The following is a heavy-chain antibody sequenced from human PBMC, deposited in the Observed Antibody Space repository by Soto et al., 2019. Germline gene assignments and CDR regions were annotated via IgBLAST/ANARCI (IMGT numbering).Heavy chain of an antibody. Sequence: SETLSLTCTVSGASITGTSYWSWIRQPAGKGLEWIGRFSLSGTTNYNPSLRSRVTMSADVSKNQFSLRLTSVTAADTALYYCARGMTPPGAPAWYYFDSWGQGTLVTVSS. CDR2: FSLSGTT. V-gene: IGHV4-4*07. D-gene: IGHD2-8*02. CDR3: ARGMTPPGAPAWYYFDS. CDR1: GASITGTSY. J-gene: IGHJ4*02.